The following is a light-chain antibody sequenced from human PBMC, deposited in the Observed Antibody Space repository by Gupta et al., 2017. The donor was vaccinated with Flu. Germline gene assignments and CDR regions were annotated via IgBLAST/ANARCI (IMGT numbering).Light chain of an antibody. Sequence: DVQMTQSPSSLSASVGDRVTITCRASQSIATYLNWYQQKPGKAPKLLIYGASSLQSAVPSRFSGGGSGTDFTLTISSLQPEDFATYYCQQSYITPQTFGQGTKVGIK. CDR3: QQSYITPQT. CDR1: QSIATY. V-gene: IGKV1-39*01. J-gene: IGKJ1*01. CDR2: GAS.